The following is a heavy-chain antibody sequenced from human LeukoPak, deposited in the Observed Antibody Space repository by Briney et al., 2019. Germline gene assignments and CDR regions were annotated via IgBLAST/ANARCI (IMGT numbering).Heavy chain of an antibody. Sequence: GGSLRLSCAAPGFTFSSYWMHWVRQAPGKGLVWVSRINSDGSSTSYADSVKGRFTISRDNAKNTLYLQMNSLRAEDTAVYYCARGPHYYGSGSYPPDYWGQGTLVTVSS. J-gene: IGHJ4*02. CDR3: ARGPHYYGSGSYPPDY. V-gene: IGHV3-74*01. CDR1: GFTFSSYW. CDR2: INSDGSST. D-gene: IGHD3-10*01.